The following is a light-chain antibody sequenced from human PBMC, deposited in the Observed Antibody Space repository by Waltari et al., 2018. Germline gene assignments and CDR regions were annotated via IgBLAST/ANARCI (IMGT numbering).Light chain of an antibody. CDR2: GAS. CDR1: QDLRNG. V-gene: IGKV1-17*01. Sequence: DIQMTQSPSSLYASVGARLPIPCRASQDLRNGLGWYQQKPGEAPKRLIYGASSLQSGVPSRFSGSASGTEFTLTISSLQPEDFATYFCLQHNSYPPTFGGGTKVEIQ. J-gene: IGKJ4*01. CDR3: LQHNSYPPT.